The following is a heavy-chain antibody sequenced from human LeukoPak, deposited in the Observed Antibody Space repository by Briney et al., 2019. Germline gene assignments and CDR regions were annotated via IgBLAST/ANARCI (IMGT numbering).Heavy chain of an antibody. Sequence: GSLRLSCAASGFTFSSYGMHWVRQAPGKGLEWVAFIRYDGSNKYYADSVKGRFTISRDNSKNTLYLQMNSLRAEDTAVYYCAKLRGYDFWSGYPYWGQGTLVTVSS. CDR3: AKLRGYDFWSGYPY. D-gene: IGHD3-3*01. CDR1: GFTFSSYG. V-gene: IGHV3-30*02. J-gene: IGHJ4*02. CDR2: IRYDGSNK.